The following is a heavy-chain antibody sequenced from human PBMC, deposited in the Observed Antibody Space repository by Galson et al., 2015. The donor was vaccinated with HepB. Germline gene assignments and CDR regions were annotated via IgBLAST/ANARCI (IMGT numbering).Heavy chain of an antibody. CDR1: GYTFTSYA. CDR3: ARGIGYSYGYEYFDY. J-gene: IGHJ4*02. D-gene: IGHD5-18*01. V-gene: IGHV1-3*01. Sequence: SVKVSCKASGYTFTSYAMHWVRQAPGQRLEWMGWINAGNGNTKYSQKFQGGVTITRDTSASTAYMELSSLRSEDTAVYYCARGIGYSYGYEYFDYWGQGTLVTVSS. CDR2: INAGNGNT.